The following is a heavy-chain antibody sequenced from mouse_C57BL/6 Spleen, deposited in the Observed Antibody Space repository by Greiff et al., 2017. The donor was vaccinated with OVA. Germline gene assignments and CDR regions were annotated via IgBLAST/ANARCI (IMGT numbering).Heavy chain of an antibody. CDR2: IYPGDGDT. CDR3: ARSRGNYVDY. CDR1: GYAFSSSW. D-gene: IGHD3-3*01. Sequence: QVQLQQSGPELVKPGASVKISCKASGYAFSSSWMNWVKQRPGQGLEWIGRIYPGDGDTNYNGKFKGKATLTADKSSSTAYMQLSSLTSEDSAVYFCARSRGNYVDYWGQGTTLTVSS. V-gene: IGHV1-82*01. J-gene: IGHJ2*01.